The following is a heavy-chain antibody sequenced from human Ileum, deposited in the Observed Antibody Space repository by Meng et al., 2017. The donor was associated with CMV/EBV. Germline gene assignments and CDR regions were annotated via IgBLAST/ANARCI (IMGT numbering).Heavy chain of an antibody. CDR1: GFTFNTYW. CDR3: ASGIRFTGS. Sequence: GESLKISCVASGFTFNTYWMHWVRQVPGKGLVWVSRIDSDGRRIDYADPVKGRFTISRDNAKNTLYLEMNSLRVENTAVYFCASGIRFTGSWGQGTLVTVSS. J-gene: IGHJ1*01. CDR2: IDSDGRRI. V-gene: IGHV3-74*01. D-gene: IGHD3-3*01.